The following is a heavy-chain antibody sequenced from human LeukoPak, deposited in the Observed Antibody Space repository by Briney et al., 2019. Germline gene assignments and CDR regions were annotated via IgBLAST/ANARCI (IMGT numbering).Heavy chain of an antibody. CDR2: IKSKADGGTT. D-gene: IGHD3-10*01. V-gene: IGHV3-15*01. CDR3: AHFGSAEYFQD. Sequence: KTGGSLRLSCTTSGLTFRNAWMSWVRQAPGKGLEWVGRIKSKADGGTTDYAAPVKGRFTISRDDSKNTVYLQMNSLKTEDTAVYYCAHFGSAEYFQDWGQGTLVTVSS. CDR1: GLTFRNAW. J-gene: IGHJ1*01.